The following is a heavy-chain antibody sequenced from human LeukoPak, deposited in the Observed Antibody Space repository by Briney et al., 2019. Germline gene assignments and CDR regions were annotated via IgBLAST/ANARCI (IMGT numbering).Heavy chain of an antibody. CDR1: GGSISSGGYY. V-gene: IGHV4-31*03. D-gene: IGHD5-12*01. J-gene: IGHJ6*02. CDR2: IYYSGST. Sequence: SETLSLTCTVSGGSISSGGYYWSWIRQHPGKGLEWIGYIYYSGSTYYNPSLKSRVTISVDTSKNQFSLYSGYDMYYYYYGMDVWGQGTTVTVSS. CDR3: V.